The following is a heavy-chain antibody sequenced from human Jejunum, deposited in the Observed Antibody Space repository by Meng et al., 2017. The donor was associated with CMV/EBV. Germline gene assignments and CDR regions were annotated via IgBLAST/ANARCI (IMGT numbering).Heavy chain of an antibody. Sequence: VRQAPGKGLEWVSFINFGSSTILYSDSVRGRFTVSRDNAKNSLYLQMNSLRAEDTAVYYCARDPVEDVVAIPGRPNYNRYHGVDVWGQGTTVTVSS. CDR3: ARDPVEDVVAIPGRPNYNRYHGVDV. CDR2: INFGSSTI. J-gene: IGHJ6*02. V-gene: IGHV3-48*03. D-gene: IGHD1-14*01.